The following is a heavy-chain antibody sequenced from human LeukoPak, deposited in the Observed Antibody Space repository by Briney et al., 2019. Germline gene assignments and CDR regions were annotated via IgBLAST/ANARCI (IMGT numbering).Heavy chain of an antibody. CDR3: ARGTMVRGVTISSHYFDY. V-gene: IGHV4-59*13. Sequence: NPSETLSLTCTVSGGSISSYYWSWIRQPPGKGLGWIGYIYYSGSTNYNPSLKSRVTISVDTSKNQFSLKLSSVTAADTAVYYCARGTMVRGVTISSHYFDYWGQGTLVTVSS. J-gene: IGHJ4*02. D-gene: IGHD3-10*01. CDR2: IYYSGST. CDR1: GGSISSYY.